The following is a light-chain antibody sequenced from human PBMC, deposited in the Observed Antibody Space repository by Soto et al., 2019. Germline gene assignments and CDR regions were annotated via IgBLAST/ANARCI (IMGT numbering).Light chain of an antibody. CDR3: SSYSGTNNYV. Sequence: QSVLTQPPSASVSPGQSVTISCTGTSSDVGGYNFVSWYQQHPGKAPKLIIYEVTKRPSGVPDRFSGSKSGNTASLTVSGLQAEDEADYYCSSYSGTNNYVFGTGTKVTVL. V-gene: IGLV2-8*01. J-gene: IGLJ1*01. CDR1: SSDVGGYNF. CDR2: EVT.